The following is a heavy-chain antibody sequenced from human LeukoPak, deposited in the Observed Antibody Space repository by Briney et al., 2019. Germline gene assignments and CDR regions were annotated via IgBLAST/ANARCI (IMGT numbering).Heavy chain of an antibody. CDR1: GYTFTNYY. J-gene: IGHJ4*02. CDR3: ARDGAYGSGTLFLYYFDS. CDR2: INPSGGST. V-gene: IGHV1-46*01. Sequence: ASVKVSCKASGYTFTNYYMHWVRQAPGQGLEWMGIINPSGGSTRYAQKFQGRVTMTRDTSTGTVYMELSSLRSDDTAVYYCARDGAYGSGTLFLYYFDSWGQGTLVTVSS. D-gene: IGHD3-10*01.